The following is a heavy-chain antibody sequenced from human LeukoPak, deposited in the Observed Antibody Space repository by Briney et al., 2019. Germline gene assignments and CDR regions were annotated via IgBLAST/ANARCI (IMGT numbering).Heavy chain of an antibody. CDR2: INHSGST. Sequence: PSETLSLTCAVYGGSFSGYYWSWIPQPPGKGLEWIGEINHSGSTNYNPSLKSRVTISVDTSKNQFSLKLSSVTAADTAVYYCARGADYDFWSGYSNWFDPWGQGTLVTVSS. CDR1: GGSFSGYY. J-gene: IGHJ5*02. V-gene: IGHV4-34*01. D-gene: IGHD3-3*01. CDR3: ARGADYDFWSGYSNWFDP.